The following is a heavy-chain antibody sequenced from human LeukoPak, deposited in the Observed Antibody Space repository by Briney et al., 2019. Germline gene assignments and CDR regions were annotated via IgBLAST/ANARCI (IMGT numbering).Heavy chain of an antibody. J-gene: IGHJ4*02. CDR1: GFTVSSAW. CDR2: MKSKTDGGTT. V-gene: IGHV3-15*01. D-gene: IGHD3-22*01. CDR3: TTGDESSAYRYLDY. Sequence: PGGSLRLSCTASGFTVSSAWMSWVRQAPGKGLEWVGRMKSKTDGGTTDFAAPVKGRFTISRDDSKNTLYLQMNNLKTEDTAVYYCTTGDESSAYRYLDYWGQGTLVTVSS.